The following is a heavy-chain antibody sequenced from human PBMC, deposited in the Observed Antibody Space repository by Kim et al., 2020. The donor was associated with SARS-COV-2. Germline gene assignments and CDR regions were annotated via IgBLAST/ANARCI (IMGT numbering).Heavy chain of an antibody. Sequence: GGSLRLSCAASGFTFSSFAMSWVRQAPGKGLEWVSGISSNGGNTYYADFVKGRFTISRDNSKNTLFLQMNSLRAEDTAVYYCVKRGWTTVTTQRDYGMDVWGQATTVTVSS. J-gene: IGHJ6*02. CDR1: GFTFSSFA. V-gene: IGHV3-23*01. D-gene: IGHD4-17*01. CDR2: ISSNGGNT. CDR3: VKRGWTTVTTQRDYGMDV.